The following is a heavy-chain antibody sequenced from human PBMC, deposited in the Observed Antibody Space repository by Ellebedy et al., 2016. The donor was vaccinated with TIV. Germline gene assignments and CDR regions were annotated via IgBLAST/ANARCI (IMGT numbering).Heavy chain of an antibody. CDR3: ASGDSSGWSVAFDI. CDR2: INQDGSDK. CDR1: GFTFSRYW. D-gene: IGHD6-19*01. V-gene: IGHV3-7*01. J-gene: IGHJ3*02. Sequence: GGSLRLXXAASGFTFSRYWMSWVRQTPGKGLEWVANINQDGSDKKYVDSVKGRFTISRDNAKNTLYLQMNSLRGEDTAVYYCASGDSSGWSVAFDIWGQGTMVTVSS.